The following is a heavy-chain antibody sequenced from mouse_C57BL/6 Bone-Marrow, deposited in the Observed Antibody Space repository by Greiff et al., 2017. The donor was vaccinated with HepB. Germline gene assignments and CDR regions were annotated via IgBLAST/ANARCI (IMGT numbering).Heavy chain of an antibody. CDR2: IYPRSGNT. Sequence: QVQLQQSGAELARPGASVKLSCKASGYTFTSYGISWVKQRTGQGLEWIGEIYPRSGNTYYNEKFKGKATLTADKSSSTAYMEIRSLTSEDSAVYFCARRDYYGSALFDYWGQGTTLTVSS. V-gene: IGHV1-81*01. J-gene: IGHJ2*01. CDR1: GYTFTSYG. D-gene: IGHD1-1*01. CDR3: ARRDYYGSALFDY.